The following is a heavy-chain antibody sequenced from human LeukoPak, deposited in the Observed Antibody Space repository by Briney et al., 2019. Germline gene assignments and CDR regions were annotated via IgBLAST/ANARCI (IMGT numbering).Heavy chain of an antibody. Sequence: XASVTVSFKSSGYTFTDYYMHWVGQAPGQGGEGMGWINPNSGGTNYVQKFQGRVTMTRHTSISTAYMELSRLRSDDTAVYYCARDLSGMRAYWGQGTLVTVSS. J-gene: IGHJ4*02. CDR3: ARDLSGMRAY. V-gene: IGHV1-2*02. D-gene: IGHD1-20*01. CDR1: GYTFTDYY. CDR2: INPNSGGT.